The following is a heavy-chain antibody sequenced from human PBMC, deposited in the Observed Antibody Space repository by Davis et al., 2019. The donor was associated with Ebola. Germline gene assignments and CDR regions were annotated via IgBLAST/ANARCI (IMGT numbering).Heavy chain of an antibody. D-gene: IGHD3-3*01. V-gene: IGHV1-69*04. CDR3: ARKAQSHDDFWSGYYRYYYGMDV. J-gene: IGHJ6*02. CDR2: IIPILGIA. CDR1: GGTFSSYA. Sequence: AASVKVSCKASGGTFSSYAISWVRQAPGQGLEWMGRIIPILGIANYAQKFQGRVTITADESTSTAYMELSSLRSEDTAVYYCARKAQSHDDFWSGYYRYYYGMDVWGQGTTVTVSS.